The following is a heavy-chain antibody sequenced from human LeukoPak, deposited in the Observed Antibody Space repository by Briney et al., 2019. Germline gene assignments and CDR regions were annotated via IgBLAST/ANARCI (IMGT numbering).Heavy chain of an antibody. V-gene: IGHV3-21*01. Sequence: GGSLRLSCAASGFTFSSYSMNWVRPAPGKGLEWVSSISSSSSYIYYADSVKGRFTISRDNAKNSLYLQMNSLRAEDTAVYYCARDAKKGRETLLWFGETLTWGQGTLVTVSS. CDR1: GFTFSSYS. D-gene: IGHD3-10*01. CDR3: ARDAKKGRETLLWFGETLT. J-gene: IGHJ5*02. CDR2: ISSSSSYI.